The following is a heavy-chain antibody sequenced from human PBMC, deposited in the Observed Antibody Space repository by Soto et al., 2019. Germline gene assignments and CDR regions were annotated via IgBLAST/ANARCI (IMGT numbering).Heavy chain of an antibody. CDR3: ARDRYDILTGYGRSTPEENDAFDI. Sequence: EVQLVESGGGLVQPGGSLRLSCAASGFTFSSYWMHWVRQAPGKGLVWVSRINSDGSSTSYADSVKGRFTISRDNAKNTPYLQMNSLRAEDTAVYYCARDRYDILTGYGRSTPEENDAFDIWGQGTMVTVSS. CDR1: GFTFSSYW. J-gene: IGHJ3*02. V-gene: IGHV3-74*01. CDR2: INSDGSST. D-gene: IGHD3-9*01.